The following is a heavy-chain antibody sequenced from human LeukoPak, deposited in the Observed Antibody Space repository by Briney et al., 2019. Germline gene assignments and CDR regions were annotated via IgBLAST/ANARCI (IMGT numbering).Heavy chain of an antibody. V-gene: IGHV3-33*01. CDR2: IWYGGSNK. CDR1: TFMCSG. CDR3: ARDSYGSGSTSFDI. D-gene: IGHD3-10*01. J-gene: IGHJ3*02. Sequence: TFMCSGMPRVRWAPGRGLECVAVIWYGGSNKYYAASVKGRFTISRDNSKNTLYLQMNSLRAEDTVVYYCARDSYGSGSTSFDIWGQGTMVTVSS.